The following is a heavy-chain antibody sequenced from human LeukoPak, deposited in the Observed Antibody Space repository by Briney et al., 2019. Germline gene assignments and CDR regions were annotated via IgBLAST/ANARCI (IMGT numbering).Heavy chain of an antibody. V-gene: IGHV1-18*01. CDR3: ARGFRKYRTSPHYYYYFMDV. CDR2: ISAYNGNT. D-gene: IGHD6-6*01. J-gene: IGHJ6*03. CDR1: GYTFTSYG. Sequence: ASVKVSCKASGYTFTSYGISWVRQAPGQGLEWMGWISAYNGNTNYAQKLQGRVTMTTDTSTSTAYMELRSLRSDDTAVYYCARGFRKYRTSPHYYYYFMDVWGKGTTVTVSS.